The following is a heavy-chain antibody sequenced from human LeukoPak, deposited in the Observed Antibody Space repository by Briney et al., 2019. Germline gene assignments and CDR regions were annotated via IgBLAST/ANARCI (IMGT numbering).Heavy chain of an antibody. D-gene: IGHD3-9*01. V-gene: IGHV3-23*01. CDR2: ISGSGGST. CDR1: GFTFSSYA. CDR3: AKVYFDWLTYYFDY. Sequence: GSLRLSCAASGFTFSSYAMRWGRQAPGKGLEWVSAISGSGGSTYYADSVKGGLTISRDNSKNTLYLQMNSLRAEDTAVYYCAKVYFDWLTYYFDYWGQGTLVTVSS. J-gene: IGHJ4*02.